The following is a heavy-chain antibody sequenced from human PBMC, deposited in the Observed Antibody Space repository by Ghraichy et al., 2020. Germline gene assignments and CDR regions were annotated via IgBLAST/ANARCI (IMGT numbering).Heavy chain of an antibody. CDR2: IGDRGDFT. CDR3: AKDHGYYGSGSYRYMDV. V-gene: IGHV3-23*01. J-gene: IGHJ6*03. CDR1: GFSFMSYA. D-gene: IGHD3-10*01. Sequence: LSLTCAASGFSFMSYAMTWVRQAPGKGLEWVSAIGDRGDFTYYADSVKGRFTVSRDNSKNTLYLQMNSLRAEDTAIYYCAKDHGYYGSGSYRYMDVWGKGTTVTVAS.